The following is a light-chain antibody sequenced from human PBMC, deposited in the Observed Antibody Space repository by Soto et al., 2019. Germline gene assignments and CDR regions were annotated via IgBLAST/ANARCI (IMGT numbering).Light chain of an antibody. V-gene: IGKV1-5*03. Sequence: DIQMTQSPSTLSASVGDRVTITCRASQYISSWLAWYQQKPGKAPKLLIYKASSLESGVPSRFSGSGSGTEFTITISSLQPDYFATYYCQQYNSQRTFGQGTKVEIK. CDR1: QYISSW. J-gene: IGKJ1*01. CDR3: QQYNSQRT. CDR2: KAS.